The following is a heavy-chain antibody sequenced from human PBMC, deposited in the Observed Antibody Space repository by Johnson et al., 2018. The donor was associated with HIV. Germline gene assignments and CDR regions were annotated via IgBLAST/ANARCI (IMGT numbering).Heavy chain of an antibody. V-gene: IGHV3-30-3*01. D-gene: IGHD7-27*01. J-gene: IGHJ3*02. CDR3: AKDQASVGTGEYAFDI. CDR1: GFTFSNYA. CDR2: ISFDGSNE. Sequence: QVQLVESGGGVVQPGRSLRLSCAASGFTFSNYAMHWVRQVPGKGLEWVAIISFDGSNEYYADSVKGRFTISRDNFKNTLFLQMKSLTAEDTAVYYCAKDQASVGTGEYAFDIWGQGTMVTVSS.